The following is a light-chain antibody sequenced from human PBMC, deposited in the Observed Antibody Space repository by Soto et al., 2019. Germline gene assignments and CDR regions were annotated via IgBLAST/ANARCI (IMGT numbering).Light chain of an antibody. Sequence: DIQMTQSPSSLSASVGDRVTITCRASQSISSYLNWYQQKPGKAPKLLIYAASSLQSGVPSRFSGSGPGTDFTLTISSLQPEDFATYYCQQSYSTRYTFGQGIKVDNK. J-gene: IGKJ2*01. CDR2: AAS. CDR3: QQSYSTRYT. V-gene: IGKV1-39*01. CDR1: QSISSY.